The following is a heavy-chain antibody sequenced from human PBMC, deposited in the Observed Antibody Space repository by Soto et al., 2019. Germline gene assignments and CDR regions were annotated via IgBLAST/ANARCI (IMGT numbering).Heavy chain of an antibody. Sequence: ASVKVSCKASGYTFTSYGISWVRQAPGQGLEWMGWISAYNGNTNYAQKLQGRVTMTTDTSTSTAYMELRSLRSDDTAVYYCARDTQVVTMVRGGPPYDYWGQGTLVTVSS. CDR2: ISAYNGNT. CDR1: GYTFTSYG. CDR3: ARDTQVVTMVRGGPPYDY. V-gene: IGHV1-18*01. D-gene: IGHD3-10*01. J-gene: IGHJ4*02.